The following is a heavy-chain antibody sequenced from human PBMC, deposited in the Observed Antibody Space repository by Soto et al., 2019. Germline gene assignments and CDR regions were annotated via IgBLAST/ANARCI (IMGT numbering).Heavy chain of an antibody. D-gene: IGHD5-18*01. CDR1: GFTFTSSA. CDR2: IVVGSGNT. Sequence: QMQLVQSGPEVKKPGTSVKVSCKASGFTFTSSAVQWVRQARGQRLEWIGWIVVGSGNTNYAQKFQERVTITRDMSTSTAYMELSSLRSEDTAVYYCAAVGYDLEGLQLRTYFDYWGQGTLVTVSS. CDR3: AAVGYDLEGLQLRTYFDY. J-gene: IGHJ4*02. V-gene: IGHV1-58*01.